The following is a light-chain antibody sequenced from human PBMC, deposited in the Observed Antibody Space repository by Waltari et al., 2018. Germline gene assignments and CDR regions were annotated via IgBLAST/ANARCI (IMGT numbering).Light chain of an antibody. CDR1: RTILYSSDNRNY. J-gene: IGKJ4*01. CDR2: WAS. V-gene: IGKV4-1*01. Sequence: DIVMTQSPDSLAVSLGERATLNCKSSRTILYSSDNRNYLAWYQQKPGQPPKLLIYWASLRDPGVPDRFSGSGSGTDFTLTISSLQAEDVAVYYCQQYFNTPSHFGGGTKVEIK. CDR3: QQYFNTPSH.